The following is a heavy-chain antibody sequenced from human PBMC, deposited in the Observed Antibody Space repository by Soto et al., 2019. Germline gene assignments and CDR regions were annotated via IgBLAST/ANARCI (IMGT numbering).Heavy chain of an antibody. V-gene: IGHV3-21*01. J-gene: IGHJ6*02. CDR3: AKGPPAIFYNGLDV. CDR2: ISPTSNYI. Sequence: GGSLRLSCAASGFSFSSYSMNWVRQAPGKGLEWVAVISPTSNYIYYTDSVKGRFTISRDNAKDSLFLQMNTLGAEDTAVYYCAKGPPAIFYNGLDVWGPGTTVTVSS. CDR1: GFSFSSYS.